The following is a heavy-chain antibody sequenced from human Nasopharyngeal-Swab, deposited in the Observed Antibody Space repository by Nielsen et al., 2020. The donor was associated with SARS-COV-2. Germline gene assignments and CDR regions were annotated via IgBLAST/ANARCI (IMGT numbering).Heavy chain of an antibody. Sequence: ASVKVSCKASGYTFPSYGISWVRQAPGQGLEWMGWISAYNGNTNYAQKLQGRVTMTTDTSTRTAYMELRSLRSDDTAVYYCARDSDYEDIGPSYYYYYGMDVWGQGTTVTVSS. CDR1: GYTFPSYG. V-gene: IGHV1-18*01. CDR3: ARDSDYEDIGPSYYYYYGMDV. CDR2: ISAYNGNT. J-gene: IGHJ6*02. D-gene: IGHD2-15*01.